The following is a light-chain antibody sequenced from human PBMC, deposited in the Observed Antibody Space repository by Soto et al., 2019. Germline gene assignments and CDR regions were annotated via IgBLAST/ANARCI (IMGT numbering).Light chain of an antibody. Sequence: DIQKTQSPSSVTASVGDTITITCRASQGISSWLAWYQQKPGEAPKLLIYAASTLQSGVPSRFRGSGSGADFTLTISNLQPEDFATYYCQQGNSFPWTFGQGTKVDI. CDR1: QGISSW. V-gene: IGKV1-12*01. CDR3: QQGNSFPWT. CDR2: AAS. J-gene: IGKJ1*01.